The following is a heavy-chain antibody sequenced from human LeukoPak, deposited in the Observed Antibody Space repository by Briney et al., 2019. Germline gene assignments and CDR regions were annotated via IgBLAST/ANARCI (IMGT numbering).Heavy chain of an antibody. CDR2: IIPIFGTA. D-gene: IGHD6-6*01. CDR1: GGTFSSYA. CDR3: ARVIEYSSSSGNYYGMDV. Sequence: SVKVSCKASGGTFSSYAISWVRQAPGQGLEWMGGIIPIFGTANYAQKFQGRVTITADESTSTAYMELSSLRSEDTAVYYCARVIEYSSSSGNYYGMDVWGQGTTVTVSS. J-gene: IGHJ6*02. V-gene: IGHV1-69*13.